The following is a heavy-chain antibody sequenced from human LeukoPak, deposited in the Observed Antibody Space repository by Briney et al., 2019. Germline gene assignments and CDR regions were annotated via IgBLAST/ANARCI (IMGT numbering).Heavy chain of an antibody. CDR2: ISSSSSYI. V-gene: IGHV3-21*01. CDR3: ARDGSGPYDILTGYSPFDY. J-gene: IGHJ4*02. Sequence: GGSLRLSCAASGFTFSSYSMNWVRQAPGKGLEWVSSISSSSSYIYYADSVKGRFTISRDNAKNSLYLQMNSLRAEDTAEYYCARDGSGPYDILTGYSPFDYWGQGTLVTVSS. D-gene: IGHD3-9*01. CDR1: GFTFSSYS.